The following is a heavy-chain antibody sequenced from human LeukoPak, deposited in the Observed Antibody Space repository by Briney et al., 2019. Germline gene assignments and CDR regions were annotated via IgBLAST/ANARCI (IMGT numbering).Heavy chain of an antibody. CDR2: IYYSGST. CDR3: ARESANWRAFDI. V-gene: IGHV4-59*01. CDR1: GGSIRSYY. J-gene: IGHJ3*02. D-gene: IGHD7-27*01. Sequence: SETLSLTCTVSGGSIRSYYCSWIRQPPGKGLEWIGSIYYSGSTSYSPSLKSRVTISVDTSKNQFSLKLNSVTAADTAVYYCARESANWRAFDIWGQGTMVSVSP.